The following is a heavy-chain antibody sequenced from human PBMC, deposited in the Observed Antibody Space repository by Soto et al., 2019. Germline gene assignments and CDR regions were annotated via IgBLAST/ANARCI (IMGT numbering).Heavy chain of an antibody. J-gene: IGHJ6*02. CDR1: GYTFTDYY. Sequence: ASVKVSCKASGYTFTDYYMPWVRQAPGQGLEWMGWINPKSGGTKYADKFQGRVTLTRDTSKSSAYMEVSRLTSDDTAVYYCARGRDAASQFYSPHGMDVWGQGATVTV. V-gene: IGHV1-2*02. CDR3: ARGRDAASQFYSPHGMDV. CDR2: INPKSGGT. D-gene: IGHD2-15*01.